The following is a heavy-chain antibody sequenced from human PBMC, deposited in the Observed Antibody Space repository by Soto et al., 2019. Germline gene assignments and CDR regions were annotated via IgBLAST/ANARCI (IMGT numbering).Heavy chain of an antibody. CDR1: GGSISSSSYY. J-gene: IGHJ4*02. CDR2: IYYSGNT. Sequence: PSETLSLTCTVSGGSISSSSYYWGWIRQPPGKGLEWIGSIYYSGNTYCNPSLMSRVTISVDTAKNQFSLVLSSVTAADTAVYYFARQYYFGSGSYYHRPFDFWGQGTLVTVSS. V-gene: IGHV4-39*01. CDR3: ARQYYFGSGSYYHRPFDF. D-gene: IGHD3-10*01.